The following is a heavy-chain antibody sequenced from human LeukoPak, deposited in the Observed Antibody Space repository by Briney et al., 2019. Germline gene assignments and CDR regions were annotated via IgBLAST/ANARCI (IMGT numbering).Heavy chain of an antibody. Sequence: GAAVKVSCKASNYNFSDYTINWVRQAPGQGLEWMGWISPKNGDINPAQRFQGRVTMTTETSTTTAYMDLRNLTSDDTAVYFCARGPHYGDYYCDFWGQGTLVTVSS. CDR2: ISPKNGDI. CDR1: NYNFSDYT. J-gene: IGHJ4*02. D-gene: IGHD4-17*01. V-gene: IGHV1-18*01. CDR3: ARGPHYGDYYCDF.